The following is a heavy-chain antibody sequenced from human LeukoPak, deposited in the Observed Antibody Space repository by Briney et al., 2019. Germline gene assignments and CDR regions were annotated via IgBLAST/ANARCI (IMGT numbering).Heavy chain of an antibody. CDR3: ARGGYYGSGNDFRFDP. Sequence: PSETLSLTCTASGGSINIYYWSWIRQPARKGLEWIGRIYTSGSTNYNPSLKSRVTISVDTSKSQFSLKLSSVTAADTAIYYCARGGYYGSGNDFRFDPWGQGTLVTVSS. CDR2: IYTSGST. CDR1: GGSINIYY. D-gene: IGHD3-10*01. J-gene: IGHJ5*02. V-gene: IGHV4-4*07.